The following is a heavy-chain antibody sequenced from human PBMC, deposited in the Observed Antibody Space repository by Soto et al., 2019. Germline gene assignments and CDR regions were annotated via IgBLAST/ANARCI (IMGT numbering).Heavy chain of an antibody. J-gene: IGHJ5*02. CDR1: GYTFTSYY. CDR2: INPSGGST. Sequence: QVQLVQSGAEVKKPGASVKVSCKASGYTFTSYYMRWVRQAPGQGLEWMGIINPSGGSTSYAQKFQGRVTMTRDTSTSTVYMELSSLRSEDTAVYYCARDRKPGIAAAGTAVNWFDPWGQGTLVTVSS. CDR3: ARDRKPGIAAAGTAVNWFDP. D-gene: IGHD6-13*01. V-gene: IGHV1-46*03.